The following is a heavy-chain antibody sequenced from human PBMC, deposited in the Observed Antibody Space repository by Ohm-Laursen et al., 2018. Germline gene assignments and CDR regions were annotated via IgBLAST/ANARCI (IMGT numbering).Heavy chain of an antibody. CDR3: TNSLGGAH. J-gene: IGHJ4*02. CDR2: VFPVGAT. V-gene: IGHV4-4*07. CDR1: NDSFDEAF. Sequence: SETLSLTCTVSNDSFDEAFWSWIRQPAGKGLEWIGRVFPVGATNYNPSLKGRLTMSINRSKKRFSLRLTSVTAADTAVYYCTNSLGGAHWGPGILVTVSS.